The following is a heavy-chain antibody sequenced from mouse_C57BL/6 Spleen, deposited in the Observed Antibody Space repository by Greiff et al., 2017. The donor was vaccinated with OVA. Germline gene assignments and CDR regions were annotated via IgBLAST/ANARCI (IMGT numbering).Heavy chain of an antibody. V-gene: IGHV1-74*01. Sequence: QVQLQQPGAELVKPGASVKVSCKASGYTFTSYWMHWVKQRPGQGLEWIGRIHPSDSDTNYNQKFKGKATLTVDNSSSTAYMQLSSLTSEDSAVYYCAIPFYLNYAMGYWGQGTSVTVSS. D-gene: IGHD2-1*01. CDR2: IHPSDSDT. CDR3: AIPFYLNYAMGY. CDR1: GYTFTSYW. J-gene: IGHJ4*01.